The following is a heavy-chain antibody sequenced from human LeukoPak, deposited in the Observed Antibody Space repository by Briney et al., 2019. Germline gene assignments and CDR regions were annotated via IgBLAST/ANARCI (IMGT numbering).Heavy chain of an antibody. Sequence: GGSLRLSCTASGFTFGDYAMSWFRQAPGKGLEWVGFIRSKAYGGTTEYAASVKGRFTISRDDSKSIAYLQMNSLKTEDTAVYYCTRERGSGSYIPDDAFDIWGQGTMVTVSS. D-gene: IGHD1-26*01. CDR1: GFTFGDYA. V-gene: IGHV3-49*03. CDR2: IRSKAYGGTT. CDR3: TRERGSGSYIPDDAFDI. J-gene: IGHJ3*02.